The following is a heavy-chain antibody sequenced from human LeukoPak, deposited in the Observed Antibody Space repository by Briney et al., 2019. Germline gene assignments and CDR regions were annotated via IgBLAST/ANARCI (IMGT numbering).Heavy chain of an antibody. V-gene: IGHV3-33*06. CDR3: AKEHYGGNPYYFDC. J-gene: IGHJ4*02. Sequence: PGRSLRLSCAASGFTFSSYGMHWVRQAPGKGLEWVAVIWYDGSNKYYADSVKGRFTISRDNSKNTLYPQMNSLRAEDTAVYYCAKEHYGGNPYYFDCWGQGTLVTVSS. CDR2: IWYDGSNK. D-gene: IGHD4-23*01. CDR1: GFTFSSYG.